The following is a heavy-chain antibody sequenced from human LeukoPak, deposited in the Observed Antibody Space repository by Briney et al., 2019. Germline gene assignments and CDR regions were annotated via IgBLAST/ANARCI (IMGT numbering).Heavy chain of an antibody. Sequence: PSETLSLTCTVSGGSISSYYWSWIRQPPGKGLEWIGYIYYSGSTNYNPSLKSRVTISVDTSKNQFSLKLSSVTAADTAVYYCARDRVATISGVYYYYGMDVWGQGTTVTVSS. CDR3: ARDRVATISGVYYYYGMDV. CDR1: GGSISSYY. CDR2: IYYSGST. J-gene: IGHJ6*02. V-gene: IGHV4-59*01. D-gene: IGHD2-15*01.